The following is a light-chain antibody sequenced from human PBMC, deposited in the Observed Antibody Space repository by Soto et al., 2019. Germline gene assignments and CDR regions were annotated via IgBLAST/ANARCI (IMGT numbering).Light chain of an antibody. J-gene: IGKJ1*01. CDR2: GAS. V-gene: IGKV3-15*01. CDR1: QSVSSN. CDR3: PQYNNCGT. Sequence: EIVMTQSPATLSVSPGERATLSCRASQSVSSNLAWYQQKPGQAPRLLIYGASTRATGIPARFSGSGSGTEFTLTISSVQSEDFAVYYCPQYNNCGTFGQLTKVEMK.